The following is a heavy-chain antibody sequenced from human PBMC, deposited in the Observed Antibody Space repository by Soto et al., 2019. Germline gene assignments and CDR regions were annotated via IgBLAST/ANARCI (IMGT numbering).Heavy chain of an antibody. J-gene: IGHJ4*02. CDR1: GGSISSGGYS. CDR2: IHYSGST. D-gene: IGHD3-22*01. Sequence: PSDTLSLTCTVSGGSISSGGYSWSWIPQHPGTGLEWMGYIHYSGSTYYNQSIKSRVTISVDTYKNQFSLKLSSVTAADTAVYYCARVHYESSGSPTSYFDYWGQGTLVTVS. V-gene: IGHV4-31*03. CDR3: ARVHYESSGSPTSYFDY.